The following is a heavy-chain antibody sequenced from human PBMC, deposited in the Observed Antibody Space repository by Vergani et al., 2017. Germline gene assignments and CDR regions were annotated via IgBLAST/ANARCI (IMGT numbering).Heavy chain of an antibody. D-gene: IGHD2-15*01. J-gene: IGHJ6*02. CDR2: IYHSGST. CDR3: ARVGCSGGSCYDGMDV. CDR1: GGSISSSNW. V-gene: IGHV4-4*03. Sequence: QVQLQESGPGLVKPPGTLSLTCAVSGGSISSSNWWSWVRQPPGKGLEWIGEIYHSGSTNYNPSLKSRVTISVDKSKNQFALKLSSVTAAYTSGYYCARVGCSGGSCYDGMDVWGQGTTVTVSS.